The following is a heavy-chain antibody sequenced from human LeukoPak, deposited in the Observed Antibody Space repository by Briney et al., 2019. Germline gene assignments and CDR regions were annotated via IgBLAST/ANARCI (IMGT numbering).Heavy chain of an antibody. Sequence: ASVKVSCKASRYTFTSYGISWARQAPGQGLEWMGWISAYNGNTNYAQKLQGRVTMTTDTPTSTAYMELRSLRSDDTAVYYCARDLGRITMVRGVLNNPDPLDPWGQGTLVTVSS. J-gene: IGHJ5*02. V-gene: IGHV1-18*01. CDR3: ARDLGRITMVRGVLNNPDPLDP. CDR2: ISAYNGNT. CDR1: RYTFTSYG. D-gene: IGHD3-10*01.